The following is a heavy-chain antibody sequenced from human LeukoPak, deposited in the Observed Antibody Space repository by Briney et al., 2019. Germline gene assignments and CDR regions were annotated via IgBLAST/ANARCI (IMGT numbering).Heavy chain of an antibody. CDR2: IYYSGST. V-gene: IGHV4-59*11. J-gene: IGHJ4*02. D-gene: IGHD3-9*01. CDR3: ARSAYDILTGYYHPYYLDY. Sequence: PSETLSLTCTVSGGSISSHYWSWIRQPPGMGLEWIGYIYYSGSTNYNPSLKSRVTISVDTSKNQFSLKLSSVTAADTAVYYCARSAYDILTGYYHPYYLDYWGQGTLVTVSS. CDR1: GGSISSHY.